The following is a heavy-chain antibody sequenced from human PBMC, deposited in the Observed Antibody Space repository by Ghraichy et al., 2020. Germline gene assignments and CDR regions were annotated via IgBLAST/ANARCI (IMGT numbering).Heavy chain of an antibody. CDR3: ARVGKSRDCFDK. D-gene: IGHD1-26*01. J-gene: IGHJ4*02. V-gene: IGHV3-30*04. Sequence: GSLRLSCVASGFTFRNAAIHWVRQAPGNGLEWVSVISNDANSQYYANSVKGRFTISRDNSKNTLYLQMNSLRPEDTAVYYCARVGKSRDCFDKWGQGTLVTVSS. CDR2: ISNDANSQ. CDR1: GFTFRNAA.